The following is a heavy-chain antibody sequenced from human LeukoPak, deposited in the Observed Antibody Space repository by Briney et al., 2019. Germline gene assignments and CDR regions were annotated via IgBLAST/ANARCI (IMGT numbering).Heavy chain of an antibody. D-gene: IGHD3-10*01. CDR1: GGSFSDFY. CDR3: ATTRGVITLDGYHYYIDV. V-gene: IGHV4-34*01. Sequence: SETLSLTCAVYGGSFSDFYCTXIRQXPGXXXXXXGEIXHSGNTKYNPSLKSRVTIXLDTSKNQFSLKVRSVTAADTAVYYCATTRGVITLDGYHYYIDVWGKGTTVTVSS. CDR2: IXHSGNT. J-gene: IGHJ6*03.